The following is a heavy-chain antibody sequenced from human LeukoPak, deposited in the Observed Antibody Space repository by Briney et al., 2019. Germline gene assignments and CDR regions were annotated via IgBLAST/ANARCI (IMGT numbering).Heavy chain of an antibody. CDR1: GFTFSSYG. V-gene: IGHV3-33*01. CDR2: IWYGGSNK. D-gene: IGHD2-2*01. Sequence: GRSLRLSCAASGFTFSSYGMHWVRQAPGKGLEWVAVIWYGGSNKYYADSVKGRFTISRDNSKNTLYLQMNSLRAEDTAVYYCARELRVSRRGFDYWGQGTLVTVSS. J-gene: IGHJ4*02. CDR3: ARELRVSRRGFDY.